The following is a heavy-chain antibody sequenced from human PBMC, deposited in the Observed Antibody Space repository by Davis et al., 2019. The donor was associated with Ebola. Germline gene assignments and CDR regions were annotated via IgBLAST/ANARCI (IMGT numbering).Heavy chain of an antibody. CDR1: GGSFSGYY. D-gene: IGHD3-3*01. CDR3: ARRAGVAEAVDY. J-gene: IGHJ4*02. Sequence: MPSETLSLTCAVYGGSFSGYYSSWIRQPPGKGLEWIGEINHSGSTNYNPSLKSRVTISVDTSKNQFSLNLSSVTAADTAVYYCARRAGVAEAVDYWGQGTLVTVSS. V-gene: IGHV4-34*01. CDR2: INHSGST.